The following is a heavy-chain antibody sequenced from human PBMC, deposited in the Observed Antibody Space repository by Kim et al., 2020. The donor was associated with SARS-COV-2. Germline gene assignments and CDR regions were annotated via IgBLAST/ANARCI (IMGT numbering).Heavy chain of an antibody. Sequence: AQKFQGRVTMTRDTSTSTVYMELSSLRSEDTAVYYCASSGSYYPYNWFDPWGQGTLVTVSS. CDR3: ASSGSYYPYNWFDP. D-gene: IGHD3-10*01. V-gene: IGHV1-46*03. J-gene: IGHJ5*02.